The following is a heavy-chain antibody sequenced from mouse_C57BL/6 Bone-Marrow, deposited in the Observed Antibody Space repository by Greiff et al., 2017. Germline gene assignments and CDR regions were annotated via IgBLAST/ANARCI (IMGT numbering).Heavy chain of an antibody. CDR1: GYTFTSYW. Sequence: VQLQQPGAELVKPGASVKLSCKASGYTFTSYWMHWVKQRPGRGLEWIGRIDPNSGGTKYNEKFKSKAILTVDKPSSTAYMQLSSLSSDDSAVYYCARADGSSDVYFDVWGTGTTVTVSS. CDR3: ARADGSSDVYFDV. J-gene: IGHJ1*03. CDR2: IDPNSGGT. V-gene: IGHV1-72*01. D-gene: IGHD1-1*01.